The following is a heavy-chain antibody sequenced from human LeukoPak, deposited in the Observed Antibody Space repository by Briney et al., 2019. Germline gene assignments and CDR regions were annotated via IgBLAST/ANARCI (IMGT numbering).Heavy chain of an antibody. Sequence: ASVKVSCKAFGYTFRNYYMHWVRQAPGQGLEWMGIINPSSDKTNYAQKFQGRVTMTRDISTSTVYMELNSLRFEDTAVYYCARVRYYGSGAGQYWYFDLWGRGTLVTVSS. CDR2: INPSSDKT. J-gene: IGHJ2*01. D-gene: IGHD3-10*01. CDR3: ARVRYYGSGAGQYWYFDL. V-gene: IGHV1-46*01. CDR1: GYTFRNYY.